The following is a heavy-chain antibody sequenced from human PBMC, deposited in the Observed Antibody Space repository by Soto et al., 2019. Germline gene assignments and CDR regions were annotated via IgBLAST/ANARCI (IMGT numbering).Heavy chain of an antibody. CDR3: ARHPVGYCSGGSCYDRWFDP. CDR1: GYSFTSYW. Sequence: GESLKISCKGSGYSFTSYWIGWVRQMPGKGLEWMGIIYPGDSDTRYSPSFQGQVTISADKSISTAYLQWSSLKASVTAMYYCARHPVGYCSGGSCYDRWFDPWGQGTLVTVSS. J-gene: IGHJ5*02. V-gene: IGHV5-51*01. D-gene: IGHD2-15*01. CDR2: IYPGDSDT.